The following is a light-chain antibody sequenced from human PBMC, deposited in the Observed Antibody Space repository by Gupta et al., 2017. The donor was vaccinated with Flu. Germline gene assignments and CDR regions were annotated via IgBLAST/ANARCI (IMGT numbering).Light chain of an antibody. J-gene: IGKJ1*01. CDR1: QSPVYSDGSTI. Sequence: DVVITQSPLSLPVTLGQPPSISCRSSQSPVYSDGSTILHWFQQRPGQSPRRLIYLVSHRESGVPDKFSGSGSGTEFTLKISRVEAEDVGVYFCMQGAHWPWAFGQGTKVEIK. CDR3: MQGAHWPWA. CDR2: LVS. V-gene: IGKV2-30*01.